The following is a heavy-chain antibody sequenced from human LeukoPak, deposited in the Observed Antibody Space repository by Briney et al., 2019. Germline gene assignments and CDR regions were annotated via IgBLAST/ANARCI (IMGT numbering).Heavy chain of an antibody. CDR2: VSTTGGST. CDR3: AKYRNYVRDYFDY. J-gene: IGHJ4*02. Sequence: GGSLRLSCGASSFTFSSYVMSWVRQAPGKGLEWVSTVSTTGGSTYYADSVKGRFTISRDNSKDTLYLQMNSLRAEDTAVYYCAKYRNYVRDYFDYWGQGTLVTVSS. CDR1: SFTFSSYV. V-gene: IGHV3-23*01. D-gene: IGHD4-11*01.